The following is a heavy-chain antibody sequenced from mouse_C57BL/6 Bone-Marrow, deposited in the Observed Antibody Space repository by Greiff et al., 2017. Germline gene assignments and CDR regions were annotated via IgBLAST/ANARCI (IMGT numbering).Heavy chain of an antibody. J-gene: IGHJ2*01. D-gene: IGHD1-1*01. CDR1: GYTFTDYY. CDR2: INPNNGGT. V-gene: IGHV1-26*01. Sequence: EVQLQQSGPELVKPGASVKISCKASGYTFTDYYMNWVKQSHGKSLEWIGDINPNNGGTSYNQKFKGKATLTVDKSSSTAYMELRSLTSEDSAVYYCARKLTTVGDYWGQGTTLTVSS. CDR3: ARKLTTVGDY.